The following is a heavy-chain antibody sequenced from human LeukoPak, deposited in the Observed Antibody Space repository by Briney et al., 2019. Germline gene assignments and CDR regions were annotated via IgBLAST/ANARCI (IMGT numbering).Heavy chain of an antibody. V-gene: IGHV1-18*01. Sequence: ASVKVSCKASGYTFTSYGISWVRQAPGQGLEWMGWISAYNGNTNYAQKLQGRVTMTTDTSTSTAYMELRSLRSDDTAVYYCARGLLRYYDFWSGYYTGWFGPWGQGTLVTVSS. J-gene: IGHJ5*02. D-gene: IGHD3-3*01. CDR2: ISAYNGNT. CDR1: GYTFTSYG. CDR3: ARGLLRYYDFWSGYYTGWFGP.